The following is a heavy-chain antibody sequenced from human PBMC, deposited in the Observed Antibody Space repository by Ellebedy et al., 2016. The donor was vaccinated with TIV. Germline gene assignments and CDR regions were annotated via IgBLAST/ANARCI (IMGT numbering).Heavy chain of an antibody. Sequence: GESLKISXEASGFTFSTYDMAWVRQAPGKGLEWVSGIGGSGVRTSYADSVKGRFTISRDNSKTTVYLEMNSLREEDTAVYYCARDLRSYGSTFGMGVWGQGTTVIVSS. D-gene: IGHD3-16*02. CDR2: IGGSGVRT. CDR3: ARDLRSYGSTFGMGV. V-gene: IGHV3-23*01. J-gene: IGHJ6*02. CDR1: GFTFSTYD.